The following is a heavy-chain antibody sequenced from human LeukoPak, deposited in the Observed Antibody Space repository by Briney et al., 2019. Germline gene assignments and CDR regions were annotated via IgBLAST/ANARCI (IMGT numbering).Heavy chain of an antibody. CDR1: GFTFGSYA. D-gene: IGHD3-10*01. Sequence: PGGSLRLSCAASGFTFGSYAMHWVRQAPGKGLEWVAVISYDGSNKYYADSVKGRFTISRDNSKNTLYLQMNSLRAEDTAVYHCARGPGDYWGQGTLVTVSS. CDR3: ARGPGDY. V-gene: IGHV3-30-3*01. J-gene: IGHJ4*02. CDR2: ISYDGSNK.